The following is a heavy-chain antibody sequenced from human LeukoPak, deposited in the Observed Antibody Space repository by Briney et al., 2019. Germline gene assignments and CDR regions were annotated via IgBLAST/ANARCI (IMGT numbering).Heavy chain of an antibody. CDR3: ARAIVGFDAFDI. Sequence: GGSLRLSCAASGFTFSSYSRNWVRQAPGKGLEWVSSISSSSSYIYYADSVKGRFTISRDNAKNSLYLQMNSLRAEDTAVYYCARAIVGFDAFDIWGQGTMVTVSS. J-gene: IGHJ3*02. D-gene: IGHD2-21*01. CDR1: GFTFSSYS. V-gene: IGHV3-21*01. CDR2: ISSSSSYI.